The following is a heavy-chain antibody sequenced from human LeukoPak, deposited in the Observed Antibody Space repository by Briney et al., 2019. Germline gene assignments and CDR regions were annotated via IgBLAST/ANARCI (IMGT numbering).Heavy chain of an antibody. Sequence: PGRSLRLSCAASGFTFSSYAMSWVRQAPGKGLEWVSAISDSGGSTYYADSVKGRFTISRDNFKNTLYLQMNSLRAEDTAVYYCAKGTMDGGQYYYDSSGGQGTLVTVSS. J-gene: IGHJ4*02. CDR2: ISDSGGST. CDR3: AKGTMDGGQYYYDSS. D-gene: IGHD3-22*01. CDR1: GFTFSSYA. V-gene: IGHV3-23*01.